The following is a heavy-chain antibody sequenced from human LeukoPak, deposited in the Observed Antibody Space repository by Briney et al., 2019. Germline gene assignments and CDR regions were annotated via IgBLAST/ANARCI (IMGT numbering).Heavy chain of an antibody. CDR3: AKGAAFPKAAAGTDFDP. V-gene: IGHV3-30*02. CDR2: IRYDGSNK. J-gene: IGHJ5*02. D-gene: IGHD6-13*01. Sequence: GGSLRLSCAASGFTFSSYGMHWVRQAPGKGLEWVAFIRYDGSNKYYADSVKGRFTISRDNSKNSLYLQMNSLRAEDTALYYCAKGAAFPKAAAGTDFDPWGQGTLVTVSS. CDR1: GFTFSSYG.